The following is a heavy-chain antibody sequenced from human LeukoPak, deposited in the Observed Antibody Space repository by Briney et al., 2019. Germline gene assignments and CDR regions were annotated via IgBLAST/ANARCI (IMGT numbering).Heavy chain of an antibody. Sequence: SETLFLTCTVSGGSVTDYYWSWIRQSPGKGLEWIGYIYYTGTSYNPSLKSRVTISADTSKNQFSLKLISVTAADTAVYYCASREYYYDSSGYSTVGNFDYWGQGTLVTVSS. CDR2: IYYTGT. D-gene: IGHD3-22*01. CDR3: ASREYYYDSSGYSTVGNFDY. V-gene: IGHV4-59*02. J-gene: IGHJ4*02. CDR1: GGSVTDYY.